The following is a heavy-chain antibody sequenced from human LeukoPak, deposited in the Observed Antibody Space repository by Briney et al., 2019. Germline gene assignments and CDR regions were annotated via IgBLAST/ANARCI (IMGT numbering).Heavy chain of an antibody. CDR3: AKDFALELGIFDY. J-gene: IGHJ4*02. Sequence: PGRSLRLSCAASGFTFSNYGMHWVRQAPGKGLEWVAIISNDGSNKYYADSVQGRFTTSRDNSKNTLYLQMNSLRAEDTAVYYCAKDFALELGIFDYWGQGTLVTVSS. D-gene: IGHD1-26*01. CDR1: GFTFSNYG. V-gene: IGHV3-30*18. CDR2: ISNDGSNK.